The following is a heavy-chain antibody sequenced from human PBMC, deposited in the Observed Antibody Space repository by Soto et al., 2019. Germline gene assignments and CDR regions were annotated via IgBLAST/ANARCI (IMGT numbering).Heavy chain of an antibody. D-gene: IGHD6-19*01. CDR3: PIIAVAGPYFVY. J-gene: IGHJ4*02. CDR1: GYTFTSYD. Sequence: QVQLVQSGAEVKNPGASVKVSCKASGYTFTSYDINWVRQATGQVLEWMGWMNPNSGNTGYAQKFQGGVTITRNTSRRTAYMELSSLRSDDTAVYYCPIIAVAGPYFVYRGQRTLATVSA. CDR2: MNPNSGNT. V-gene: IGHV1-8*01.